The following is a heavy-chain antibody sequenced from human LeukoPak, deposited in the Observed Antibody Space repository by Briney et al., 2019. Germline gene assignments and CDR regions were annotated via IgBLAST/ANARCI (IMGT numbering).Heavy chain of an antibody. J-gene: IGHJ4*02. Sequence: SETLSLTCAVYGGPFSGYYWSWIRQPPGKGLEWIGEINHSGSTNYNPSLKSRVTISVDTSKNQFSLKLSSVTAADTAVYYCARGRGSSSWYGAFDYWGQGTLVTVSS. D-gene: IGHD6-13*01. CDR3: ARGRGSSSWYGAFDY. V-gene: IGHV4-34*01. CDR2: INHSGST. CDR1: GGPFSGYY.